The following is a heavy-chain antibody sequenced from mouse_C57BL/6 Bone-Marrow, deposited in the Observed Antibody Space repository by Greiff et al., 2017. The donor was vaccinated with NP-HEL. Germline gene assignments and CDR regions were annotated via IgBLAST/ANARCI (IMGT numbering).Heavy chain of an antibody. D-gene: IGHD2-5*01. CDR3: TREQAYYSNYGFFAY. V-gene: IGHV1-15*01. J-gene: IGHJ3*01. CDR1: GYTFTDYE. CDR2: IDPETGGT. Sequence: VQLQQSGAELVRPGASVTLSCKASGYTFTDYEMHWVKQTPVHGLEWIGAIDPETGGTAYNQKFKGKAILTADKSSSTAYMELRSLTSEDSAVYYCTREQAYYSNYGFFAYWGQGTLVTVSA.